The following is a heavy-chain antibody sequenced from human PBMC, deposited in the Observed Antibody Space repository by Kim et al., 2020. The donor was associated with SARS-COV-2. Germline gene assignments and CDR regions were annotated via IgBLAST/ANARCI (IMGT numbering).Heavy chain of an antibody. Sequence: ASVKVSCKASGYTFDTYALYWVRQAPGQRLEWMGWNNGGNGNTRYSQNFQGRVTITRDTSAPTAYMELSSLTSKDTAVYYCARKASGGYNWPDPWGPGT. J-gene: IGHJ5*02. D-gene: IGHD3-10*01. V-gene: IGHV1-3*01. CDR2: NNGGNGNT. CDR3: ARKASGGYNWPDP. CDR1: GYTFDTYA.